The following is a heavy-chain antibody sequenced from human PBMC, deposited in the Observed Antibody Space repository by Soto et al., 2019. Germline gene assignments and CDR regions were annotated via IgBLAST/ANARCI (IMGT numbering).Heavy chain of an antibody. Sequence: ASVKVSCKASGGTFSSYAISWVRQAPVQGLEWMGGIIPIFGTANYAQKFQGRVTITADESTSTAYMELSSLRSEDTAVYYCARAHGYNFEMFFDYWGQGTLVTVSS. D-gene: IGHD5-12*01. V-gene: IGHV1-69*13. CDR1: GGTFSSYA. CDR2: IIPIFGTA. J-gene: IGHJ4*02. CDR3: ARAHGYNFEMFFDY.